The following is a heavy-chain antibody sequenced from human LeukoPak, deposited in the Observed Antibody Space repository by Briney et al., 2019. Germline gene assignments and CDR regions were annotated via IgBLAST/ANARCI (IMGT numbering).Heavy chain of an antibody. CDR1: GFTFNHYA. J-gene: IGHJ4*02. CDR3: AKLQDFYDNSGYSYFDN. Sequence: GGSLRLSCAASGFTFNHYAMSWVRQAPGKGLEWVSSITGNSLNTYEADFIEGRFTISRDDSKNTVYLHLNRLRAEDTAVYYCAKLQDFYDNSGYSYFDNWGQGMLVTVSS. V-gene: IGHV3-23*01. D-gene: IGHD3-22*01. CDR2: ITGNSLNT.